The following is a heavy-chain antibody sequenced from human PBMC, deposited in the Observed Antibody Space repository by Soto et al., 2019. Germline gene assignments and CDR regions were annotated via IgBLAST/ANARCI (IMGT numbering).Heavy chain of an antibody. CDR1: GFTFSYYG. D-gene: IGHD6-19*01. Sequence: PGGSLILSCAASGFTFSYYGMHWVRQAPCKGLEWVAVTWYDGSKEYYGDSVKGRFTISRDNSKNTLYLQMNSLRAEDMAVYYCARDESSGSYYYYFDYWGQGALLTVSS. CDR2: TWYDGSKE. V-gene: IGHV3-33*01. J-gene: IGHJ4*02. CDR3: ARDESSGSYYYYFDY.